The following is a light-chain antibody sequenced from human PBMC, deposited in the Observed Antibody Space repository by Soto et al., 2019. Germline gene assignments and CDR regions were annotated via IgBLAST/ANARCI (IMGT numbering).Light chain of an antibody. CDR2: GAS. Sequence: PGAIATLLCMSSQFVSSRSLAWYQQKLGQAPRLLIYGASNRATGIPGRFSASGSGTDFTLTITPLEPEDFAVYYCQQYGGSVPWTFGQGTKVDI. CDR1: QFVSSRS. CDR3: QQYGGSVPWT. V-gene: IGKV3-20*01. J-gene: IGKJ1*01.